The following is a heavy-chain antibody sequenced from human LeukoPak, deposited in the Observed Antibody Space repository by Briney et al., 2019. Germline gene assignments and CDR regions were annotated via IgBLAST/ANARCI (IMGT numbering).Heavy chain of an antibody. CDR3: ARAYDYVWGSYRPTFDY. V-gene: IGHV3-48*03. J-gene: IGHJ4*02. Sequence: PGGSLRLSCAVSGFTFSSYEMNWVRQAPGKGLEWVSYISSSGSTIYYADSVKGRFTISRDYAKNSLYLQMNSLRAEDTAVYYCARAYDYVWGSYRPTFDYWGQGTLVTVSS. CDR2: ISSSGSTI. CDR1: GFTFSSYE. D-gene: IGHD3-16*02.